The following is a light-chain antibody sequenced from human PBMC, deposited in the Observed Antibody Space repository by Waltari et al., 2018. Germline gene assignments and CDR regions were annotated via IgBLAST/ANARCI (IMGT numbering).Light chain of an antibody. CDR3: QQYGSSPWT. J-gene: IGKJ1*01. CDR2: GAS. Sequence: EIVLTQSPGTLSLSPGERATLSCRARQSVSSSDLAWYQQKPGQAPRVLIHGASNRATGIPDRFSGSGSGTDFTLTISRLEPEDFAVYYCQQYGSSPWTFGQGTKVEIK. CDR1: QSVSSSD. V-gene: IGKV3-20*01.